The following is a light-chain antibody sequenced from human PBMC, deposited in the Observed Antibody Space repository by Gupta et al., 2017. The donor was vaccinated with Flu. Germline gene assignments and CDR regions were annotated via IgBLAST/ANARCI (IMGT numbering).Light chain of an antibody. CDR3: QKHNSAPPRYT. Sequence: DIQMTQSPSSLSASVGDRVTITCRASQGISNYLAWYQQKPGKVPKLLIYDASTLQSGVPSRFSGSGSGTDFTLTISSLQPEDVATYYCQKHNSAPPRYTFGQGTKLEIK. CDR2: DAS. CDR1: QGISNY. J-gene: IGKJ2*01. V-gene: IGKV1-27*01.